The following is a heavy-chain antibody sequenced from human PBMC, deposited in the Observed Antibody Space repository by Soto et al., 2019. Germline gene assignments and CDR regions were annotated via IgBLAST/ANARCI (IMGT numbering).Heavy chain of an antibody. CDR1: GGTFSSYA. CDR3: ACDPEMATTHFDY. Sequence: GASVKVSCKASGGTFSSYAISWVRQAPGQGLEWMGGIIPIFGTANYAQKFQGRVTITADESTSTAYMELSSLRSEDTAVYYCACDPEMATTHFDYWGQGTLVTVSS. V-gene: IGHV1-69*13. D-gene: IGHD5-12*01. J-gene: IGHJ4*02. CDR2: IIPIFGTA.